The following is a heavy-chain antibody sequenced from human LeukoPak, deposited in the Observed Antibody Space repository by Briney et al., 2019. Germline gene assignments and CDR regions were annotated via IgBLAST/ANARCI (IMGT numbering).Heavy chain of an antibody. CDR3: ARDRTQTPIGAASWAFYI. CDR2: FYYSGST. CDR1: GGSISSYY. V-gene: IGHV4-59*01. D-gene: IGHD6-13*01. J-gene: IGHJ3*02. Sequence: SETLSLTCSVSGGSISSYYWSWIRQPPREGLEWIGYFYYSGSTNYNPSLKSRVSISVDTSKNQFSLKLSSVTTADTAVYYCARDRTQTPIGAASWAFYIWGQGTMVTVSS.